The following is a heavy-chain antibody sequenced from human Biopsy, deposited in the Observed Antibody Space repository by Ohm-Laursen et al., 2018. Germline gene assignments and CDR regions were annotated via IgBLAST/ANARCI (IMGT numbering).Heavy chain of an antibody. Sequence: GTLSPTCTVSGGSISSYYWSWIRQPPGKGLEWIGYIYYTGSTNYNPSLKSRVTISVGTSMNHLSLRLTFVTAADTAVYYCARHAPSYSGSYWRYFDLWGRGTLVTVSS. D-gene: IGHD1-26*01. CDR1: GGSISSYY. V-gene: IGHV4-59*08. CDR3: ARHAPSYSGSYWRYFDL. CDR2: IYYTGST. J-gene: IGHJ2*01.